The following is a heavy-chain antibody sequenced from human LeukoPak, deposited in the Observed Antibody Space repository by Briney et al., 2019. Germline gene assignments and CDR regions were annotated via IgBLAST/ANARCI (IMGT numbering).Heavy chain of an antibody. CDR1: GFTFDDYG. CDR2: ISGSGGST. Sequence: GGSLRLSCAASGFTFDDYGMSWVRQAPGKGLEWVSAISGSGGSTYYADSVKGRFTISRDNSKNTLYLQMNSLRAEDTAVYYCAKDPRRGSSGWCDYWGQGTLVTVSS. J-gene: IGHJ4*02. V-gene: IGHV3-23*01. CDR3: AKDPRRGSSGWCDY. D-gene: IGHD6-19*01.